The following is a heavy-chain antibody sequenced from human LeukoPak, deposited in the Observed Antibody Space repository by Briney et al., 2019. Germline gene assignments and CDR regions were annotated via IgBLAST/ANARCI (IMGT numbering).Heavy chain of an antibody. CDR1: SGSISTSNYY. CDR3: ARDDYYDSSGYYPSFDY. V-gene: IGHV4-39*07. D-gene: IGHD3-22*01. Sequence: SETLSLTCTVSSGSISTSNYYWGWVRQPPGKALEWIGNIFYSGSTYYSPSLKSRVTISLDTSRNQFSLKLNSVTAADAAVYYCARDDYYDSSGYYPSFDYWGQGTLVTVSS. CDR2: IFYSGST. J-gene: IGHJ4*02.